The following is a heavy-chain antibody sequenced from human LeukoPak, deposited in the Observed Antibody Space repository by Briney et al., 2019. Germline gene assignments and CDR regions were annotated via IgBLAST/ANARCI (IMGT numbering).Heavy chain of an antibody. CDR3: ARDTVGSSTSFDY. Sequence: PGMSLRLSCAASGFTCSSYGMHWVRQAPGKGLKWVAVISYDGSNKYSADSVKGRFTISRDNSKNTLYLQMNSLRAEDTAVYYCARDTVGSSTSFDYWGQGTLVTVSS. CDR2: ISYDGSNK. J-gene: IGHJ4*02. V-gene: IGHV3-30*04. D-gene: IGHD2-2*01. CDR1: GFTCSSYG.